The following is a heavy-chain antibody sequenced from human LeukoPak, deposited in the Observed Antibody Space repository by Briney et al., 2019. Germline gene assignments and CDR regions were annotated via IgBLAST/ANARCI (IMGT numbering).Heavy chain of an antibody. Sequence: GASVKVSCKASGYTFTGYYTHWVRQAPGQGLEWMGWINPNSGGTNYAQKFQGRVTMTRDTSISTAYMELSRLRSDDTAVYYCARDLYYYDSSGLGGDNYWGQGTLVTVSS. V-gene: IGHV1-2*02. J-gene: IGHJ4*02. CDR2: INPNSGGT. D-gene: IGHD3-22*01. CDR3: ARDLYYYDSSGLGGDNY. CDR1: GYTFTGYY.